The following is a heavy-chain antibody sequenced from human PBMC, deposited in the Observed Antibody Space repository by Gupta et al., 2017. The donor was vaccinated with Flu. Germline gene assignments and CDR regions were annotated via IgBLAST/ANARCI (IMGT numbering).Heavy chain of an antibody. CDR2: IHYSGMT. V-gene: IGHV4-4*07. CDR1: GESISNYY. CDR3: ARGGGRHEYYYYAMDV. J-gene: IGHJ6*02. Sequence: QVQLQESGPGLAKPSETLSLTCSVSGESISNYYWNWLRQPAGKGLEWIGHIHYSGMTKYSPSLKSRVSMSVDTSKKQFSLKVSSVTAADTAVYYCARGGGRHEYYYYAMDVWGPGTTVTVSS.